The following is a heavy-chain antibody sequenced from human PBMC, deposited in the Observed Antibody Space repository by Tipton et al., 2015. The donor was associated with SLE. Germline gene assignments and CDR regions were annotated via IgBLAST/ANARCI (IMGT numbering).Heavy chain of an antibody. J-gene: IGHJ4*02. D-gene: IGHD6-6*01. Sequence: TLSLTCAVYGGSFSGYYWSWIRQPPGKGLEWIGEINHSGSTNYNPSLKSRATISVDTSKNQFSLKLSSVTAADTAVYYCARRRRGIAARPGYFDYWGQGTLVTVSS. V-gene: IGHV4-34*01. CDR1: GGSFSGYY. CDR3: ARRRRGIAARPGYFDY. CDR2: INHSGST.